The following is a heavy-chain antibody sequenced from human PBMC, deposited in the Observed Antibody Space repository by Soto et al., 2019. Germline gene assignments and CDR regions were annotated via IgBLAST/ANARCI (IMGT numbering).Heavy chain of an antibody. CDR2: IRSKASGGTA. CDR3: TRDLLGVRAFDM. Sequence: EVQLVESGGDLVQPGRSLRLSCTTSGFTFGDYAVSWLRQAPGKGLEWVSFIRSKASGGTAEYAASVKDRFTISRDDSKSIAYLQMNSLKTEDTAVYYCTRDLLGVRAFDMWGQGTMVTVSS. CDR1: GFTFGDYA. D-gene: IGHD3-16*01. J-gene: IGHJ3*02. V-gene: IGHV3-49*03.